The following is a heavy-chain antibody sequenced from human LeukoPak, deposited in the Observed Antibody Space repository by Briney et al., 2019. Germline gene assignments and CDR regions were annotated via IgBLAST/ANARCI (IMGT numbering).Heavy chain of an antibody. D-gene: IGHD3-16*01. CDR2: IYYSGST. Sequence: SETLSLTCTVSGGSISSYYWSWIRQPPGKGLEWIGYIYYSGSTNYNPSLKSRVTISVDTSKNQFSLKLSSVTAADTAVYYCGRGTPFGLKYYFDYWAREPWSPSPQ. V-gene: IGHV4-59*01. CDR3: GRGTPFGLKYYFDY. J-gene: IGHJ4*02. CDR1: GGSISSYY.